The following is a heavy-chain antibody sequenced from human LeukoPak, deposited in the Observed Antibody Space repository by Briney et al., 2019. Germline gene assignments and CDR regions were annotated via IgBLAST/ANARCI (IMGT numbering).Heavy chain of an antibody. Sequence: SVKVSCKASGGTFSSYAISWVRRAPGQGLEWMGGIIPIFGTSNYAQKFQGRVTITTDDSTGTSYMELSSLRSEDTAVYYCARADRYCSDTNCYYFFDYWGQGTLVTVSS. D-gene: IGHD2-2*01. V-gene: IGHV1-69*05. CDR1: GGTFSSYA. CDR3: ARADRYCSDTNCYYFFDY. J-gene: IGHJ4*02. CDR2: IIPIFGTS.